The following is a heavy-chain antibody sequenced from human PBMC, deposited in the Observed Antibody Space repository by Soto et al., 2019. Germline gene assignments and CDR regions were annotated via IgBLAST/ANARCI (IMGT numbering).Heavy chain of an antibody. Sequence: QVQLVQSGDEVKKPGASVKVSCKASGYTFKNFAITWVRQAPGQGLEWMGWINGYNGHTNYAQNLQGRVTMTLDSSTTTAYMELRSLRYDDTALYSCARAVETDMVPYYFDYWGQGTLVTVSS. CDR1: GYTFKNFA. CDR2: INGYNGHT. J-gene: IGHJ4*02. V-gene: IGHV1-18*01. CDR3: ARAVETDMVPYYFDY. D-gene: IGHD5-18*01.